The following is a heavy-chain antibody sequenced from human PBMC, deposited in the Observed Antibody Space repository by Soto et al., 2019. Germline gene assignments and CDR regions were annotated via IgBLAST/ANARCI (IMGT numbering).Heavy chain of an antibody. CDR3: AMGDTAMVTGFHY. V-gene: IGHV4-39*01. D-gene: IGHD5-18*01. CDR2: IYYSGST. Sequence: ASETLSLTCTVSGGSISSSSYYWGWIRQPPGKGLEWIGSIYYSGSTYYNPSLKSRVTISVDTSKNQFSLMLSSVTAADTAVYYCAMGDTAMVTGFHYWGQGTLVTVSS. CDR1: GGSISSSSYY. J-gene: IGHJ4*02.